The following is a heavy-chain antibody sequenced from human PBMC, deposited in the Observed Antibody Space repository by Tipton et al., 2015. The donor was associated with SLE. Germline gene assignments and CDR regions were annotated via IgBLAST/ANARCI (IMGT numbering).Heavy chain of an antibody. CDR2: INPNSGGT. CDR3: AFSTSGGTAGGFDY. Sequence: QLVQSGAEVEKPGASVRISCKASEYTFTGYYMHWVRQAPGQGLEWMGWINPNSGGTNYAQKFQGRVTMTRDTSISTAYMELSRLRSDDTAVYYCAFSTSGGTAGGFDYWGQGTLVTVPS. J-gene: IGHJ4*02. CDR1: EYTFTGYY. D-gene: IGHD3-10*01. V-gene: IGHV1-2*02.